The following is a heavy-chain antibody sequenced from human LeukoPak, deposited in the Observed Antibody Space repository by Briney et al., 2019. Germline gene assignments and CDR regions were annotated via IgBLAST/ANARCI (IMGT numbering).Heavy chain of an antibody. CDR1: GYTFTSYY. D-gene: IGHD4-17*01. CDR3: ASPGLRRIGPFDY. J-gene: IGHJ4*02. CDR2: INPSGGST. Sequence: EASVTVSFTASGYTFTSYYMHWVRQAPGQGLEWMGIINPSGGSTSYAQKFQGRVTMTRDTSTSTVYMELSSLRSEDTAVYYCASPGLRRIGPFDYWGQGTLVTVSS. V-gene: IGHV1-46*01.